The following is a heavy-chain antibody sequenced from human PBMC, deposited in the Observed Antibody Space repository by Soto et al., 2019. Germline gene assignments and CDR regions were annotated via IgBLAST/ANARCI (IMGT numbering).Heavy chain of an antibody. CDR3: ARPTRYYYDSSGQSAWFDP. J-gene: IGHJ5*02. Sequence: QVQLGQSGAEVKKPGSSVKVSCKASGGTFSSYAISWVRQAPGQGLEWMGGIIPIFGTANYAQKFQGRVTITADESTSTAYMELSSLRSEDTAVYYCARPTRYYYDSSGQSAWFDPWGQGTLVTVSS. V-gene: IGHV1-69*12. D-gene: IGHD3-22*01. CDR1: GGTFSSYA. CDR2: IIPIFGTA.